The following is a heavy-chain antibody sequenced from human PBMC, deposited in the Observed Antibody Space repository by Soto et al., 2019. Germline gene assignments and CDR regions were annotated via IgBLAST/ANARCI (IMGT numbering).Heavy chain of an antibody. CDR1: GFTFSNYW. J-gene: IGHJ6*04. D-gene: IGHD4-17*01. V-gene: IGHV3-74*01. CDR3: ARGSFDYGARGMDV. CDR2: TKRDGNGT. Sequence: EVQLVESGGGLLQPGGSLTLSCTASGFTFSNYWMHWVRQAPGKGLVWVSRTKRDGNGTSSADSVKVRFTISRDNGYNSLYLQMSNLRAEDTAVYYCARGSFDYGARGMDVWGNGTTVIVSS.